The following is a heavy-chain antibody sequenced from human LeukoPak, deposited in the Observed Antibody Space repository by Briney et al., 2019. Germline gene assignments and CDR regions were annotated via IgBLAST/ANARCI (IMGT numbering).Heavy chain of an antibody. CDR2: INSDGSST. J-gene: IGHJ4*02. V-gene: IGHV3-74*01. CDR1: GFTFSSYW. Sequence: PGGSLRLSCAASGFTFSSYWMHWVRQAPGKGLVWVSRINSDGSSTSYADSVKGRFTISRDNAKNTLYLQMNSLRAEDTAVYYCTRLHGAYPIDFWGQGTLVTVSS. CDR3: TRLHGAYPIDF. D-gene: IGHD4/OR15-4a*01.